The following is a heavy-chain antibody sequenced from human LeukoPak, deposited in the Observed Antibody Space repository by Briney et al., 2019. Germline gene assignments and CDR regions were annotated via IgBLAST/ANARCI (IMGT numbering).Heavy chain of an antibody. CDR2: IYSSGST. V-gene: IGHV4-31*03. D-gene: IGHD5-18*01. J-gene: IGHJ4*02. Sequence: PSETLSLTCTVSGGSISSGGYFWNWLRQLPGKGLEWNGYIYSSGSTYNPSLKSRVIISLDTSKNQFSLKLNSVTAADTAVYYCARGGKKTAMVTSWGQGTLVTVSS. CDR1: GGSISSGGYF. CDR3: ARGGKKTAMVTS.